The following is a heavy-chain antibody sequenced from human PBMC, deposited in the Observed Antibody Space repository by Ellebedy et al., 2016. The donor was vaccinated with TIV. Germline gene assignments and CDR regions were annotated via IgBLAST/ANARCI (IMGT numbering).Heavy chain of an antibody. Sequence: SETLSLTCTVSGGPVRSSNWWSWVRQPPGKGLEWIGEIYHSGNINYNPSLKSRVTISVDTSKNQFSLKVTSVTAADTAVYYCARHTIFGVDYWGQGTPVTVSS. CDR2: IYHSGNI. J-gene: IGHJ4*02. D-gene: IGHD3-3*01. CDR1: GGPVRSSNW. V-gene: IGHV4-4*02. CDR3: ARHTIFGVDY.